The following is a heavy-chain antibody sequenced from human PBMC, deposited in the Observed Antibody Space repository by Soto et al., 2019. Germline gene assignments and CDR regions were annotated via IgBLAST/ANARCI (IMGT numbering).Heavy chain of an antibody. CDR2: IIPIFGTA. CDR3: ARFQGSIKWLGEGYYYYGMDV. Sequence: ASVKVSCKASGGTFSSYAISWVRQAPGQGLEWMGGIIPIFGTANYAQKFQGRVTITADESTSTAYMELSSLRSEDTAVYYCARFQGSIKWLGEGYYYYGMDVWGQGTTVTVSS. V-gene: IGHV1-69*13. J-gene: IGHJ6*02. D-gene: IGHD6-19*01. CDR1: GGTFSSYA.